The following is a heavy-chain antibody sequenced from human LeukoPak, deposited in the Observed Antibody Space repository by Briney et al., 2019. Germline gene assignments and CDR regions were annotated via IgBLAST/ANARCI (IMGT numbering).Heavy chain of an antibody. D-gene: IGHD2-15*01. CDR1: GGSISSGGYS. Sequence: SETLSLTCAVSGGSISSGGYSWSWIRQPPGKGLEWIGCIYNSGSTNYNPSLKSRVTMSVDTSKNQFSLKLSSVTAADTAVYYCARGEDFGQAPDSYGYYGMDVWGQGTTVTVSS. J-gene: IGHJ6*02. V-gene: IGHV4-61*08. CDR2: IYNSGST. CDR3: ARGEDFGQAPDSYGYYGMDV.